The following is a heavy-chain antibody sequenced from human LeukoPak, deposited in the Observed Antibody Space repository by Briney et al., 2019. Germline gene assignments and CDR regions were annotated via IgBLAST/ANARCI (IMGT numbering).Heavy chain of an antibody. Sequence: GGSLRPSCASSGFTFSAYHMNWVRQAPGKGLEWISFISSDSGTLYYADSVKGRFTISRDNAANSLYLQMNSLRAEDTAVYYCARDPAQVGATPFFDYWGQGTLVTVSS. J-gene: IGHJ4*02. V-gene: IGHV3-48*01. D-gene: IGHD1-26*01. CDR1: GFTFSAYH. CDR2: ISSDSGTL. CDR3: ARDPAQVGATPFFDY.